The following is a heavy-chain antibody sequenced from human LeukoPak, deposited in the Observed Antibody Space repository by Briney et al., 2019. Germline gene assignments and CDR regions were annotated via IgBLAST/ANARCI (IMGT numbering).Heavy chain of an antibody. V-gene: IGHV4-61*02. Sequence: SQTLSLTCTVSDGSISIGSYHWSWTRQPAGKGLEWIGRIYTSGSTNYNPSLKSRVTISIDTSKNQFSLKLTSVTAADTAVYYCARSSSKTGFEGYYFDYWGQGTLVTVSS. CDR1: DGSISIGSYH. CDR3: ARSSSKTGFEGYYFDY. J-gene: IGHJ4*02. CDR2: IYTSGST. D-gene: IGHD3-10*01.